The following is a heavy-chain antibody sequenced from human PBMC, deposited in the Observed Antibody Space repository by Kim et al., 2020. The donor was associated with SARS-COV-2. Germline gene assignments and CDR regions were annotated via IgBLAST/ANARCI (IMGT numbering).Heavy chain of an antibody. V-gene: IGHV4-34*01. CDR1: GGSFSGYY. Sequence: SETLSLTCAVYGGSFSGYYWSWIRQPPGKGLEWIGEINHSGSTNYNPSLKSRVTISVDTSKNQFSLKLSSVTAADTAVYYCAREGVRSMIPTPFDYWGQGTLVTVSS. D-gene: IGHD3-10*01. J-gene: IGHJ4*02. CDR3: AREGVRSMIPTPFDY. CDR2: INHSGST.